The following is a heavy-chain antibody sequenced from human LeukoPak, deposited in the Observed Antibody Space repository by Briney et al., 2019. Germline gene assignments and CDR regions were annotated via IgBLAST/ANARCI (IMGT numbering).Heavy chain of an antibody. V-gene: IGHV4-39*07. D-gene: IGHD3-22*01. J-gene: IGHJ4*02. Sequence: PSETLSLTCTVSGGSISGYYWGWIRQPPGKGLEWIGSIYYSGSTYYNPSLKSRVTISVDTSKNQFSLKLSSVTAADTAVYYCATLGFSSGYYYYFDHWGQGTLVTVSS. CDR1: GGSISGYY. CDR3: ATLGFSSGYYYYFDH. CDR2: IYYSGST.